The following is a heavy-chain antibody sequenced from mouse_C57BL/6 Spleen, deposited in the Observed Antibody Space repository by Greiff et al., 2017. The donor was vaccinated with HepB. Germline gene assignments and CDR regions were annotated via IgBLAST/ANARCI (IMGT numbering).Heavy chain of an antibody. CDR3: ARGRTYDGSRNYAMDY. V-gene: IGHV1-53*01. D-gene: IGHD1-1*01. CDR2: INPSNGGT. J-gene: IGHJ4*01. Sequence: QVQLQQPGTELVKPGASVKLSCKASGYTFTSYWMHWVKQRPGQGLEWIGNINPSNGGTNYNEKFKSKATLTVDKSSSTAYMQLSSLTSEDSAVYYCARGRTYDGSRNYAMDYWGQGTSVTVSS. CDR1: GYTFTSYW.